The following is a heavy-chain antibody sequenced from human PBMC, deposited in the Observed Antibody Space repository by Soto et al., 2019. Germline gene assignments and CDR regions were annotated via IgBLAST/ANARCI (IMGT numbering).Heavy chain of an antibody. D-gene: IGHD5-12*01. Sequence: QVQLVQSGAEVKKPGSSVTVSCKASGGTFSSYTISWVRQAPGQGLAWMGGIIPIFGTANYAQKFQGRVTITPDDSTSTAYMELSSLRSEDTAVYYCARGNHRWLQLWYFDLWGRGTLVTVSS. CDR3: ARGNHRWLQLWYFDL. CDR1: GGTFSSYT. J-gene: IGHJ2*01. V-gene: IGHV1-69*05. CDR2: IIPIFGTA.